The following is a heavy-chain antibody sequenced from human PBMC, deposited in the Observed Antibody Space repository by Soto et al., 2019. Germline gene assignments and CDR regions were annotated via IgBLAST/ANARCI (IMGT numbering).Heavy chain of an antibody. J-gene: IGHJ4*02. Sequence: ASVKVSCKASGYTFTSYDINWVRQAAGQGLEWMGWMNPNSGNTGYAQKLQGRVTMTTDTSTSTAYMELRSLRSDDTAVYYCARDSSGWYPDYWGQGTLVTVSS. CDR2: MNPNSGNT. V-gene: IGHV1-8*01. CDR1: GYTFTSYD. CDR3: ARDSSGWYPDY. D-gene: IGHD6-19*01.